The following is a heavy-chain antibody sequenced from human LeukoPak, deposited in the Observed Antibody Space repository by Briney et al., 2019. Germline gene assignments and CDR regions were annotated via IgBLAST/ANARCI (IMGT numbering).Heavy chain of an antibody. CDR3: ARDPTAKVGY. V-gene: IGHV3-30-3*01. CDR1: GFTFSSYA. CDR2: ILYDGSNK. D-gene: IGHD1-26*01. Sequence: GRSLRLSCAASGFTFSSYAMHWVRQAPGKGLEWVAVILYDGSNKYYADSVKGRFTISRDNSKNTLYLQMNSLRAEDTAVYYCARDPTAKVGYWGQGTLVTVSS. J-gene: IGHJ4*02.